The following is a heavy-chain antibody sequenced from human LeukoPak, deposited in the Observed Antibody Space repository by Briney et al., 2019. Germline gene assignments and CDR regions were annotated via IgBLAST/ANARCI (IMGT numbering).Heavy chain of an antibody. D-gene: IGHD3-10*01. CDR2: IKEDGSEE. V-gene: IGHV3-7*01. CDR1: GFTFSSYW. CDR3: ARERWFGELLRHVLDY. Sequence: GGSLRLSCAASGFTFSSYWMTWVRQAPGKGLEWVANIKEDGSEENYVDSVKGRFTISRDSAKNSLYLQMNSLRAEDTAVYYCARERWFGELLRHVLDYWGQGTLVTVSS. J-gene: IGHJ4*02.